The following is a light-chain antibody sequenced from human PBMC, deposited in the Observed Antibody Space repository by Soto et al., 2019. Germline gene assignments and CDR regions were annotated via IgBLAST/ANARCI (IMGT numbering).Light chain of an antibody. CDR2: AAA. CDR3: QHAKSFCRVT. J-gene: IGKJ3*01. V-gene: IGKV1-12*01. CDR1: QGISSW. Sequence: DIQMTQSPSSVSASVGDRVTITCRASQGISSWLAWYQQKPGQAPKLLIYAAACLQSGVPSRFSGSGSGTEFTLTISSMKPEAFASDDCQHAKSFCRVTFGHGTKVDIK.